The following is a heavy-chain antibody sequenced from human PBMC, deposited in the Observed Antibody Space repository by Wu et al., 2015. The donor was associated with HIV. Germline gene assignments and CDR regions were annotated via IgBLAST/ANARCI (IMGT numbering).Heavy chain of an antibody. CDR2: IIPIFGTA. V-gene: IGHV1-69*12. D-gene: IGHD1-26*01. Sequence: QVQLVQSGAEVKKPGSSVKVSCKASGGTFSSYAISWVRQAPGQGLEWMGGIIPIFGTANYAQKFQGRVTITADESTSTAYMELSSLRSEDTAVYYCARDGPNSGSYSGDAFDIWGQGDNGHRLF. CDR1: GGTFSSYA. CDR3: ARDGPNSGSYSGDAFDI. J-gene: IGHJ3*02.